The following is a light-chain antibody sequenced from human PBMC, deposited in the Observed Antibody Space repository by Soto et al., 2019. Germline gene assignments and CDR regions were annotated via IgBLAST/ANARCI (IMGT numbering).Light chain of an antibody. CDR3: LQHRRYPWT. CDR1: QGIDDY. V-gene: IGKV1-17*03. CDR2: AAS. J-gene: IGKJ1*01. Sequence: DIQMTQSPSAMSASIGDRVTITCRASQGIDDYLAWYQQKPGKAPKRLIFAASRLQSGVPSRFSGSGFGTKFTLTISSMQPEDFATYYCLQHRRYPWTFGQGTKVEI.